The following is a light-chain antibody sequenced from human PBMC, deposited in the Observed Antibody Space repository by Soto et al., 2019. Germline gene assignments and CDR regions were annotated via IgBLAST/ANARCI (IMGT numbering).Light chain of an antibody. V-gene: IGKV3-15*01. CDR3: QQYNQWPIT. J-gene: IGKJ5*01. Sequence: EIVMTQSPATLSESPGERATLSCRASQSVGSTLAWYQQKPGQAPRLLIYGASTRATSISARFSGSGSATDFTLTISSLQSEDFAVYYCQQYNQWPITFGQGTRLEIK. CDR2: GAS. CDR1: QSVGST.